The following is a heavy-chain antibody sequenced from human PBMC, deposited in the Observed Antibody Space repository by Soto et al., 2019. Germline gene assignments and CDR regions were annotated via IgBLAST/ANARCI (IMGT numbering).Heavy chain of an antibody. CDR2: ISGSGGST. D-gene: IGHD7-27*01. CDR1: GFTFSSYA. CDR3: AKDKESGPFDY. V-gene: IGHV3-23*01. Sequence: GGSLRLSCAASGFTFSSYAMSWVRQAPGKGLGWVSAISGSGGSTYYADSVKGRFTISRANSKNTLYLQMNSLRAEDTAVYYCAKDKESGPFDYWGQGTLVTVSS. J-gene: IGHJ4*02.